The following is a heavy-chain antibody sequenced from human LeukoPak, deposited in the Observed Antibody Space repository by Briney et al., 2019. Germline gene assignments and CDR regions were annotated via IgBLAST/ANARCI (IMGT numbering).Heavy chain of an antibody. CDR3: AKSLYGDYGY. CDR1: GFTFSNYA. V-gene: IGHV3-30-3*02. Sequence: GGSLRLSCAASGFTFSNYAMHWVRQAPGKGLEWVAVISSDGSNKYYADSVKGRFTISRDNSKNTLYLQMNSLRAEDTAVYYCAKSLYGDYGYWGQGTLVTVSS. J-gene: IGHJ4*02. CDR2: ISSDGSNK. D-gene: IGHD4-17*01.